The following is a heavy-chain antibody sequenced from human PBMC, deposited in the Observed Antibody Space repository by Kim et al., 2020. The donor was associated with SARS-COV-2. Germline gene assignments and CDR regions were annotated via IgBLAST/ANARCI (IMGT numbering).Heavy chain of an antibody. Sequence: HRIRVTISVDTSKNQFSLKLSSVTAADTAVYYCARATMITFGGVIDHFDYWGQGTLVTVSS. J-gene: IGHJ4*02. V-gene: IGHV4-31*02. CDR3: ARATMITFGGVIDHFDY. D-gene: IGHD3-16*02.